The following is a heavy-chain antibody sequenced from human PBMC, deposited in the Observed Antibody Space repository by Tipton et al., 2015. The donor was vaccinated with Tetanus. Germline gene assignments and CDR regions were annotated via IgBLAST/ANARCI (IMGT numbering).Heavy chain of an antibody. CDR1: GGSIRSDNYS. CDR3: ARVPLSSTFSKDKRCVP. V-gene: IGHV4-61*01. CDR2: ISSSGRT. D-gene: IGHD2/OR15-2a*01. Sequence: TLSLTCTVSGGSIRSDNYSWNWIRQPPGKGLEWLACISSSGRTHSNSPLKSRITISQDTSKNLFSLKLTSVTAADTAVYYCARVPLSSTFSKDKRCVPWAETTGVT. J-gene: IGHJ5*02.